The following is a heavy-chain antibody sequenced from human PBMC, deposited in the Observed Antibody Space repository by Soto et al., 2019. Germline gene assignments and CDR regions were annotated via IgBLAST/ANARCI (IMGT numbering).Heavy chain of an antibody. CDR2: ISGSGGST. Sequence: EVQLLESGGGLVQPGWSLRLSCAASGFTFSSYAMSWVRQAPGKGLEWVSAISGSGGSTYYADSVKGRFTISRDNSKNTLYLQMNSLRAEDTAVYYCAKTLYYYDSSGYQWGQGTLVTVSS. D-gene: IGHD3-22*01. CDR3: AKTLYYYDSSGYQ. CDR1: GFTFSSYA. V-gene: IGHV3-23*01. J-gene: IGHJ4*02.